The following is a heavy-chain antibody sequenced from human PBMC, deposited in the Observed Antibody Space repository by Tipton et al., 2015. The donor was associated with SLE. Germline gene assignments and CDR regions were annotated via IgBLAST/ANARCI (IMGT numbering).Heavy chain of an antibody. CDR2: ISYTETT. J-gene: IGHJ4*01. CDR3: ARGGASVLIRNCYFDY. CDR1: GGSISGYH. V-gene: IGHV4-59*08. D-gene: IGHD2-8*01. Sequence: TLSLTCTVSGGSISGYHWSWLRQPPGKGLEWIGYISYTETTKYNPSLESRVIISVDTSKNQFSLRLSSVTAADTAMYYCARGGASVLIRNCYFDYWGQGSLVTVSS.